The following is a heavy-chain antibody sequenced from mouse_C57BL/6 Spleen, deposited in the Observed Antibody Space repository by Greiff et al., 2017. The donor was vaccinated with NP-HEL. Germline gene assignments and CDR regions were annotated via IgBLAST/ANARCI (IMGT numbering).Heavy chain of an antibody. CDR2: IYPSDSET. CDR3: ARSEGPYYFDY. V-gene: IGHV1-61*01. CDR1: GYTFTSYW. D-gene: IGHD3-3*01. Sequence: VQLQQPGAELVRPGSSVKLSCKASGYTFTSYWMDWVKQRPGQGLEWIGIIYPSDSETHSNQKFKDKATLTVDKSSSTAYMQLSSLTSDDSAVYYCARSEGPYYFDYWGQGTTLTVSS. J-gene: IGHJ2*01.